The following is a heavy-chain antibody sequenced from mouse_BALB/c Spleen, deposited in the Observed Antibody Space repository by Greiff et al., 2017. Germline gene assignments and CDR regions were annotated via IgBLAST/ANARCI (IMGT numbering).Heavy chain of an antibody. CDR2: IRLKSNNYAT. Sequence: EVKLEESGGGLVQPGGSMKLSCVASGFTFSNYWMNWVRQSPEKGLEWVAEIRLKSNNYATHYAESVKGRFTISRDDSKSSVYLQMNNLRAEDTGIYYCTRKAELGLDYWGQGTTLTVSS. D-gene: IGHD4-1*01. J-gene: IGHJ2*01. V-gene: IGHV6-6*02. CDR3: TRKAELGLDY. CDR1: GFTFSNYW.